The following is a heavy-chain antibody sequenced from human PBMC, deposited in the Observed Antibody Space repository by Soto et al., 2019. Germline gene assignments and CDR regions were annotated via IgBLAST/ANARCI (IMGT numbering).Heavy chain of an antibody. J-gene: IGHJ3*02. D-gene: IGHD3-16*01. V-gene: IGHV3-23*01. CDR3: AKHWALRTDAFDI. CDR2: ISGSGGST. CDR1: GFTFSSYA. Sequence: GGSLRLSCAASGFTFSSYAMSWVRQAPGKGLEWGSAISGSGGSTYYADSVKGRFTISRDNSKNTLYLQMNSLRAEDTAVYSCAKHWALRTDAFDIWGQGTMVTVSS.